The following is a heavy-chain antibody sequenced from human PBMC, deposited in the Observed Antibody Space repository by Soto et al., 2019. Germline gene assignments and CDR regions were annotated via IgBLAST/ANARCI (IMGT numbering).Heavy chain of an antibody. Sequence: ASVKVSCKVSGYTLTELSMHWVRQAPGKGLEWMGGFDPEDGETIYAQKFQGRVTMTTDTSTSTAYMELRSLRSDDTAVYYCARREVVVPAAPYDYWGQGTLVTVS. D-gene: IGHD2-2*01. J-gene: IGHJ4*02. CDR1: GYTLTELS. V-gene: IGHV1-24*01. CDR3: ARREVVVPAAPYDY. CDR2: FDPEDGET.